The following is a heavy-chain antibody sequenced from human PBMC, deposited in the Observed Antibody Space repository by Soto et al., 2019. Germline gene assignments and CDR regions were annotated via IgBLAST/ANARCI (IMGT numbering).Heavy chain of an antibody. D-gene: IGHD3-10*01. CDR3: ARGRSFSYDSTPPPMFDP. V-gene: IGHV3-13*01. Sequence: GGSLRLSCAGSGFAFSTFDIHWVRQAPGKGLEWVSGIGTLSDTFYAASVQGRFTISRQNAKNSVYLQMNSLRAGDTAFYYCARGRSFSYDSTPPPMFDPWGQGTLVTVS. CDR1: GFAFSTFD. CDR2: IGTLSDT. J-gene: IGHJ5*02.